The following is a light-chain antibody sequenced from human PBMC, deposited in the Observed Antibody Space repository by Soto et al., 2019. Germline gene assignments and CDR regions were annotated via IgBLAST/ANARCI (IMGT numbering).Light chain of an antibody. V-gene: IGLV2-14*01. CDR2: GVS. Sequence: QSALTQPASVSGSPGQSITISCAGTSSDVGAYDAVSWFQHHSGKAPKLLISGVSNRPSGVSDRFSGSKSGNTASLTISGLQADDGCNYYSCSYAAFNGFVCGTGTKLTVL. CDR3: CSYAAFNGFV. CDR1: SSDVGAYDA. J-gene: IGLJ1*01.